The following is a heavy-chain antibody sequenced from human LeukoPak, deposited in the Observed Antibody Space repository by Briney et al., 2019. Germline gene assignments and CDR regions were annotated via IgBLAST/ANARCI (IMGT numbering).Heavy chain of an antibody. J-gene: IGHJ4*02. Sequence: SETLSLTCTVSGGSISSSSYYWSWIRQPPGKGLEWIGYIYYSGSTNYNPSLKSRVTISVDTSKNQFSLKLSSVTAADTAVYYCARSIAVAGTGDSWGQGTLVTVSS. V-gene: IGHV4-61*01. CDR1: GGSISSSSYY. CDR2: IYYSGST. D-gene: IGHD6-19*01. CDR3: ARSIAVAGTGDS.